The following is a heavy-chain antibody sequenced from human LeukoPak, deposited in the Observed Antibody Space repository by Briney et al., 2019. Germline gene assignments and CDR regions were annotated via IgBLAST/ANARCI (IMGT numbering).Heavy chain of an antibody. CDR3: ARAANTAAGTPTLAIDY. V-gene: IGHV3-11*05. J-gene: IGHJ4*02. CDR2: IPSTSSYT. D-gene: IGHD6-13*01. Sequence: PGGSLRLSCAASGFIFNNAWMSWVRQAPGKGLEWVSYIPSTSSYTSYADSVKGRFTISRDNAKNSLYLQMNSLRAEDTAVYYCARAANTAAGTPTLAIDYWGQGTLVTVSS. CDR1: GFIFNNAW.